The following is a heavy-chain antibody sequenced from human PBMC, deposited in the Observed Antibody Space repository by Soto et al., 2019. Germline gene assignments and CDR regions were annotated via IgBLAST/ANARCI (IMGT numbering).Heavy chain of an antibody. V-gene: IGHV1-46*01. J-gene: IGHJ3*02. CDR2: ISPGGAGT. D-gene: IGHD3-3*01. CDR3: ARDRGDRGSDLEGPLYHDAFVI. CDR1: GYTFTDYF. Sequence: ASVKVSCKASGYTFTDYFMHWVRQAPGQGLEWMGIISPGGAGTNYAQKFQGRVTMTRDTSTSTVYMEMTSLRSEDTAVYYCARDRGDRGSDLEGPLYHDAFVIWGKGTKVTV.